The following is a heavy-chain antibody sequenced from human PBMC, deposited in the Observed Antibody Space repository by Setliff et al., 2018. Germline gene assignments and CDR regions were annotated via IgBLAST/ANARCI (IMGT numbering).Heavy chain of an antibody. J-gene: IGHJ4*02. Sequence: SETLSLTCTVSGGPTNSGYWSWIRQPPGQGLEWIGCVHYSGNAKYNPSLGSRVTISVDTSTNQFSLKLHSMTAADTAIYYCARGLPTATRTGLAYWGQGTLVTVSS. CDR3: ARGLPTATRTGLAY. CDR2: VHYSGNA. V-gene: IGHV4-59*01. CDR1: GGPTNSGY. D-gene: IGHD1-1*01.